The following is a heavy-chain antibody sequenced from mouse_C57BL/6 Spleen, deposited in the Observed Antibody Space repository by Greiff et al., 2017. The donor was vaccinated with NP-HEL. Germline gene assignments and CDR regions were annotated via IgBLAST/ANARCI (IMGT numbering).Heavy chain of an antibody. D-gene: IGHD2-4*01. CDR2: IWRGGST. CDR1: GFSLTSYG. V-gene: IGHV2-5*01. J-gene: IGHJ4*01. CDR3: AKNDDYDRNYAMDY. Sequence: QVQLQQSGPGLVQPSQSLSITCTVSGFSLTSYGVHWVRQSPGKGLEWLGVIWRGGSTDYNADFMSRLSITKDNSKSQVFFKMNSLQADDTAIYYCAKNDDYDRNYAMDYWGQGTSVTVSS.